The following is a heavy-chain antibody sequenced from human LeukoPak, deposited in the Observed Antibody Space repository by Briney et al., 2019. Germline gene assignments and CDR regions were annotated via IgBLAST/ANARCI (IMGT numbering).Heavy chain of an antibody. Sequence: ASVKVSCKASGYTFTNFGITWVRQAPGQGLEWMGWISAYSGNTNYAQKVQGRVTMTTDTSTSTAYMELRSLRSDDTAVYYCARNSNPYLAASIDYWGQGTLVTVSS. CDR3: ARNSNPYLAASIDY. D-gene: IGHD2-15*01. CDR2: ISAYSGNT. J-gene: IGHJ4*02. CDR1: GYTFTNFG. V-gene: IGHV1-18*01.